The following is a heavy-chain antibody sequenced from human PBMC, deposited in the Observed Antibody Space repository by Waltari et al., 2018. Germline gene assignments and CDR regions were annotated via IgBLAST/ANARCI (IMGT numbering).Heavy chain of an antibody. J-gene: IGHJ3*02. D-gene: IGHD3-22*01. CDR3: ARENYYDSSGYVMRDAFDI. Sequence: QVQLVQSGAEVKKPGSSVKVSCKASGGTFSSYAISWVRQAPGQGLEWMGGIIPIFGTGNYAQKFQGRVTITADESTSTAYMELSSLRSEDTAVYYCARENYYDSSGYVMRDAFDIWGQGTMVTVSS. CDR1: GGTFSSYA. CDR2: IIPIFGTG. V-gene: IGHV1-69*01.